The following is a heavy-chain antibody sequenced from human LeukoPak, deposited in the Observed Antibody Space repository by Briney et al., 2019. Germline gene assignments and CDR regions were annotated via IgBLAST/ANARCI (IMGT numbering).Heavy chain of an antibody. V-gene: IGHV3-23*01. J-gene: IGHJ5*02. D-gene: IGHD3-22*01. Sequence: TGGSLRLSCAASGFTFSSYAMSWVRQAPGKGLEWVSAISGSGGSTYYADSVKGRFTISRDNSKNTLYLQMNSLRAEDTAVYYCAKGVDGSVRKNWFDPWGQGTLVTVSS. CDR1: GFTFSSYA. CDR2: ISGSGGST. CDR3: AKGVDGSVRKNWFDP.